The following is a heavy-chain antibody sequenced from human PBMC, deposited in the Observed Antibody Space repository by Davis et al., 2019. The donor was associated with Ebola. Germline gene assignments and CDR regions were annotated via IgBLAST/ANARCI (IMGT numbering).Heavy chain of an antibody. V-gene: IGHV4-59*01. CDR2: IYYSGST. J-gene: IGHJ5*02. CDR3: ARTTINWFDP. Sequence: MPSETLSLTCTVSGGSIGSYYWSWIRQPPGKGLEWIGYIYYSGSTNYNPSLKSRVTISVDTSKNQFSLKLSSVTAADTAVYYCARTTINWFDPWGQGTLVTVSS. D-gene: IGHD5-24*01. CDR1: GGSIGSYY.